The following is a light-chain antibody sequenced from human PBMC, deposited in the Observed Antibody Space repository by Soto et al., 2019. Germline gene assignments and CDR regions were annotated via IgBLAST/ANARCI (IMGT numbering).Light chain of an antibody. Sequence: EIVMTQSPATLSVSPGESATLSCRASQSVGSNLAWYQQKSGQTPRLLIYGASTRAAGVPARFSGSGSGTEFTLTISSLQSEDFALYYCQQYSQWPLYTFGQGTKVDIK. J-gene: IGKJ2*01. CDR2: GAS. CDR1: QSVGSN. CDR3: QQYSQWPLYT. V-gene: IGKV3-15*01.